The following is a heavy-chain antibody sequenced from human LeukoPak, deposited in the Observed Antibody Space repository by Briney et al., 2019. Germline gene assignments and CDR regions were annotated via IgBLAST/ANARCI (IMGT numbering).Heavy chain of an antibody. J-gene: IGHJ4*02. CDR3: AREEGPGYSSGWYYFDY. CDR2: IYYSGST. V-gene: IGHV4-59*01. D-gene: IGHD6-19*01. CDR1: GGSISSYY. Sequence: PSETLSLTCTVSGGSISSYYCSWIRQPPGKGLEWIGYIYYSGSTNYNPSLKSRVTISVDTSKNQFSLKLSSVTAADTAVYYCAREEGPGYSSGWYYFDYWGQGTLVTVSS.